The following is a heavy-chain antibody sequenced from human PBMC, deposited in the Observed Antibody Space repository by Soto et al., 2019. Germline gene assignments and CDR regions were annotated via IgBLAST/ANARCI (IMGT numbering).Heavy chain of an antibody. CDR1: GYTFTGYY. V-gene: IGHV1-2*02. CDR2: INPNSGGT. Sequence: ASVKVSCKASGYTFTGYYMHWVRQAPGQGLEWMGWINPNSGGTNYAQKFQGRVTMTRDTSISTAYMELSRLRSDDTAVYYCARVLGMGYYYYGMDVWGQGTTVTVSS. D-gene: IGHD3-3*01. CDR3: ARVLGMGYYYYGMDV. J-gene: IGHJ6*02.